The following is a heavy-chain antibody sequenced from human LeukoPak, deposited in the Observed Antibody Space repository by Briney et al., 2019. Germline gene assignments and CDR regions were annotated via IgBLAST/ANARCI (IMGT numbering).Heavy chain of an antibody. V-gene: IGHV4-59*08. CDR2: IYYSGSP. CDR3: ARHQYCGSDCYRPLEY. CDR1: GDSISGYY. J-gene: IGHJ4*02. D-gene: IGHD2-21*02. Sequence: PSGTLSLTCTVSGDSISGYYWGWIRQPPGKGLEWIGYIYYSGSPNYNPSLRSRVTMSVDTSKNQFSLKLSSVTAADTAVYYCARHQYCGSDCYRPLEYWGQGTLVTVSS.